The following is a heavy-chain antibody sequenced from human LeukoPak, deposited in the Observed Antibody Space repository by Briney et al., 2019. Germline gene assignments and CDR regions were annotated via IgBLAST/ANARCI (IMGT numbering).Heavy chain of an antibody. Sequence: ASVKVSCKVSGFAFDTYDIPWVRQAPGKGLEWMGWISAYNGNTSHAQRFEGRVSMPIDRSTSTAYLELGSLRSDDTAMYYCATDYDSKSWGAFDTWGQGTMVIVSS. CDR1: GFAFDTYD. CDR2: ISAYNGNT. CDR3: ATDYDSKSWGAFDT. D-gene: IGHD3-22*01. V-gene: IGHV1-18*01. J-gene: IGHJ3*02.